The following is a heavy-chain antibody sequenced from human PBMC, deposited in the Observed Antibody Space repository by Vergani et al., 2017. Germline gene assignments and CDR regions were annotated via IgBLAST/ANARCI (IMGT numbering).Heavy chain of an antibody. V-gene: IGHV3-13*01. CDR1: GFTFSTYD. D-gene: IGHD6-6*01. CDR3: ARRDSSSPALDY. J-gene: IGHJ4*02. CDR2: IGTAGDT. Sequence: EVQLLESGGGLVQPGGSLRLSCAASGFTFSTYDMHWVRQATGKGLEWVSAIGTAGDTYYPGSVKGRFTISRENAKNSLYRQRNGLRAGDTAVYYCARRDSSSPALDYWGQGTLVTVSS.